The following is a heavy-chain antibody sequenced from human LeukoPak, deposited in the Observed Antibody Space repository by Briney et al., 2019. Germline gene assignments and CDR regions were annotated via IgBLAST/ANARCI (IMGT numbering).Heavy chain of an antibody. Sequence: GGSLRLSCAASGFTLSNYWMTWVRQAPGKGLEWVANINQDGSVIYYVDSVKGRFSVSRDNAKNSVYLQMNSLRAEDTAVCYCARIGYSSSSLDYWGQGTLVTVSS. D-gene: IGHD6-6*01. CDR2: INQDGSVI. CDR3: ARIGYSSSSLDY. V-gene: IGHV3-7*01. CDR1: GFTLSNYW. J-gene: IGHJ4*02.